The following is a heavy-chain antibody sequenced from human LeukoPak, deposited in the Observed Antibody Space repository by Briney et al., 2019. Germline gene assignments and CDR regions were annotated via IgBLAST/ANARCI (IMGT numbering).Heavy chain of an antibody. CDR2: IHYSGNT. D-gene: IGHD1-1*01. CDR1: GDSVRTNNYY. CDR3: ARHTTKTWDY. Sequence: SETLSLTCTVSGDSVRTNNYYWSWIRQPPGEGLEWIGYIHYSGNTNYNTSLKSRVTISVDTSKSQFSLKLSSVTAADTAVYYCARHTTKTWDYWGQGTLVTVSS. J-gene: IGHJ4*02. V-gene: IGHV4-61*01.